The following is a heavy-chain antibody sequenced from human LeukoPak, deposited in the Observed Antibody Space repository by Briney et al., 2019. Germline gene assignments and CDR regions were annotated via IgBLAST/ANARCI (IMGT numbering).Heavy chain of an antibody. CDR2: ISSSSSYI. D-gene: IGHD3-16*02. CDR3: ARDRYYDYVWGSYPPDY. J-gene: IGHJ4*02. V-gene: IGHV3-21*01. CDR1: GFTFSSYS. Sequence: PGGSLRLSRAASGFTFSSYSMNWVRQAPGKGLEWVSSISSSSSYIYYADSVKGRFTISRDNAKNSLYLQMNSLRAEDTAVYYCARDRYYDYVWGSYPPDYWGQGTLVTVSS.